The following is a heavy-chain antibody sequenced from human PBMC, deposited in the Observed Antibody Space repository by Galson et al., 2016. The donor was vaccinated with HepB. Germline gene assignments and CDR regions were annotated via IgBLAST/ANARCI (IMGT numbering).Heavy chain of an antibody. V-gene: IGHV3-23*01. Sequence: SLRLSCAGSGITLNSNIMNWVRQAPGKGLEWVAVISASRDTTYYEHSVKGRFTVSSDDSKNTLFLQLSNLRAEDTAIYYCANGPRHDDNRDVTYWGQGTQVTVSS. CDR2: ISASRDTT. CDR1: GITLNSNI. D-gene: IGHD4-17*01. J-gene: IGHJ4*02. CDR3: ANGPRHDDNRDVTY.